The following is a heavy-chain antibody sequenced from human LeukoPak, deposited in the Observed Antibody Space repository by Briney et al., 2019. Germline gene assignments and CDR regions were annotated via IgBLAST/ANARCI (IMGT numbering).Heavy chain of an antibody. V-gene: IGHV4-39*01. D-gene: IGHD2-8*02. J-gene: IGHJ4*02. CDR2: IYYSGST. CDR1: GDSISRSSYY. Sequence: SETLSLTCAVSGDSISRSSYYWAWIRQPPGKGLEWIGSIYYSGSTYYNPSLKSRVTISVDTSKNQFSLKVSSVTAADTAVYYCARHRRSTTGSEEYDYWGQGTLVTVSS. CDR3: ARHRRSTTGSEEYDY.